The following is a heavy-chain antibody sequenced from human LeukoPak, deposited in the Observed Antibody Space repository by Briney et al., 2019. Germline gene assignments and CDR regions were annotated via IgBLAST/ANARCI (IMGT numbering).Heavy chain of an antibody. CDR3: ARGSSAPRWFPFDY. CDR2: IYYSGST. V-gene: IGHV4-59*01. D-gene: IGHD4-23*01. Sequence: SETLSLTCTVSGVSFSSYYWTWIRQPPGKGLEWIGYIYYSGSTNYNPSLKSRVIISVDTSKNQFSLKLSSLTAADTAVYYCARGSSAPRWFPFDYWGQGTLVTVSS. J-gene: IGHJ4*02. CDR1: GVSFSSYY.